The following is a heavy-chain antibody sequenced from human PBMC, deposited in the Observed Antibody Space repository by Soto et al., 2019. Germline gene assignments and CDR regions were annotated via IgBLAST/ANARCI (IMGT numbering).Heavy chain of an antibody. Sequence: GGSLLLCSVASGVNFSNRGMRWVSPAPGKGRERVSFISKTSSAIYYADSVQGRFTISRDNAKNSLYLQMNSLRVEDTGVYFCATDKYPAARHSSSWFDGMDAWGQGATVTVS. CDR3: ATDKYPAARHSSSWFDGMDA. CDR1: GVNFSNRG. V-gene: IGHV3-48*01. J-gene: IGHJ6*02. CDR2: ISKTSSAI. D-gene: IGHD2-2*01.